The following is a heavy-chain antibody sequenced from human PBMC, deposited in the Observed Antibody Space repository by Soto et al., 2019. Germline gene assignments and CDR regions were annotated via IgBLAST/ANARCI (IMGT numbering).Heavy chain of an antibody. D-gene: IGHD3-9*01. CDR2: ISWNSGSI. V-gene: IGHV3-9*01. J-gene: IGHJ4*02. CDR3: AKVGDILTGYAFDY. CDR1: GFTFDDYA. Sequence: GGSLRLSCAASGFTFDDYAMHWVRQAPGKGLEWVSGISWNSGSIGYADSVKGRFTISRDNAKNSLYLQMKSLRAEDTALYYCAKVGDILTGYAFDYWGQGTLVTVSS.